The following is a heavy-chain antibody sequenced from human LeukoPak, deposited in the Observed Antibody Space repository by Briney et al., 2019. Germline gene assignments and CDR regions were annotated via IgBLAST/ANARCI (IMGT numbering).Heavy chain of an antibody. CDR1: GFTFSNYD. J-gene: IGHJ6*02. CDR3: ARDRWANSGSFFRYYYYGMDV. Sequence: PGGSLRLSCAASGFTFSNYDMHWVRQAPGKGLEWVAVISYDGINKYYAESVKGRFTISRDNSESTLHLQMNSLRAEDTAVYYCARDRWANSGSFFRYYYYGMDVWGQGTTVTVSS. CDR2: ISYDGINK. D-gene: IGHD3-22*01. V-gene: IGHV3-30*19.